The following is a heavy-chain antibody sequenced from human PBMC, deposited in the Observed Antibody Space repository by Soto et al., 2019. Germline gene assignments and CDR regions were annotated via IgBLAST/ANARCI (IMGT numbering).Heavy chain of an antibody. CDR1: GGSFSSYF. Sequence: QVQLQESGPGLVKPSETLSLICTVSGGSFSSYFWSWIRQPAGKGLEWIGRINTSGSTNYNPSLKSRVTMSVDTSKNQISLKLGSVTAADTALYYCARGIGGGDAGWFDPWGQGTLVTVSS. D-gene: IGHD2-21*02. CDR2: INTSGST. V-gene: IGHV4-4*07. CDR3: ARGIGGGDAGWFDP. J-gene: IGHJ5*02.